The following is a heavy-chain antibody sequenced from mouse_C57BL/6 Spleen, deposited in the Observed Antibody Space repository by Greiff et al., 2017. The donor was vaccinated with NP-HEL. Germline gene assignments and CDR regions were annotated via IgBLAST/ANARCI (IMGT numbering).Heavy chain of an antibody. J-gene: IGHJ2*01. Sequence: EVHLVESGGDLVKPGGSLKLSCAASGFTFSSYGMSWVRQTPDKRLEWVATISSGGSYTYYPDSVKGRFTISRDNAKNTLYLQMSSLKSEDTAMYYCARQRDYESFDYWGQGTTLTVSS. D-gene: IGHD2-4*01. CDR2: ISSGGSYT. CDR3: ARQRDYESFDY. CDR1: GFTFSSYG. V-gene: IGHV5-6*01.